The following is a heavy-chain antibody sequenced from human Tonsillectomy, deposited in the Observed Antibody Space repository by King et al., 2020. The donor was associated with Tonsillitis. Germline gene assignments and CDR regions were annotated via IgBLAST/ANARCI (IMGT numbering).Heavy chain of an antibody. CDR2: INPYSGDT. Sequence: VQLVQSGAEVKKPGASVKVSCKASGYTFTGYYIHWVRQAPGQGPEWMGWINPYSGDTNYAQNFQGGVTMTRDTSITTAYMELSRLTSDDTAVYYCARGRYCSGGSCYSHFDYWGQGTLVTVSS. D-gene: IGHD2-15*01. V-gene: IGHV1-2*02. CDR1: GYTFTGYY. CDR3: ARGRYCSGGSCYSHFDY. J-gene: IGHJ4*02.